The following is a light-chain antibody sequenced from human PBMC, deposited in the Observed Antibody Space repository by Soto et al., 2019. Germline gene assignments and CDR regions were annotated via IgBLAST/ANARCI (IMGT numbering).Light chain of an antibody. Sequence: QPVLTQSSSASASLGSSVKLTCTLSSGHSSYIIAWHQQQPEKAPRYLMKVEGSGSYNKGSGVPDRFSGSSSGADRYLTISNLQSEDEADYYCETWDSKTRIFGGGTKLTVL. CDR2: VEGSGSY. J-gene: IGLJ2*01. V-gene: IGLV4-60*03. CDR3: ETWDSKTRI. CDR1: SGHSSYI.